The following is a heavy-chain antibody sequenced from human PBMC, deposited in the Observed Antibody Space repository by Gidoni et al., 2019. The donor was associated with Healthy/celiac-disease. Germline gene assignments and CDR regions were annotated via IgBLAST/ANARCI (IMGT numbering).Heavy chain of an antibody. D-gene: IGHD5-12*01. V-gene: IGHV3-48*03. Sequence: EVQLVESGGGLVQPGGSLRLSCAASGFTFSSYEMNWVRQAPGRGLEWVSYISSSGSTIYYADSVKGRFTISRDNAKNSLYLQMNSLRAEDTAVYYCARVWATIDYWGQGTLVTVSS. CDR2: ISSSGSTI. J-gene: IGHJ4*02. CDR3: ARVWATIDY. CDR1: GFTFSSYE.